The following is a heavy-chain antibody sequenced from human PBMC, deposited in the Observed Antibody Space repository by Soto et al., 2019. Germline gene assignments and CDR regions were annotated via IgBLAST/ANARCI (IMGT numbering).Heavy chain of an antibody. CDR2: ISNSGHTI. CDR1: GFTVTDSY. V-gene: IGHV3-11*01. Sequence: QVQLVASGGGLVRPGESLTLSCAGSGFTVTDSYMTWLRQAPGKAPEWISYISNSGHTIYFAASVKGRFTLSRDSATNSLHLHMTSLRDEDTAVYYCVRIPDTAIQLWSEYFFDNWGQGTLVTVSS. D-gene: IGHD5-18*01. CDR3: VRIPDTAIQLWSEYFFDN. J-gene: IGHJ4*02.